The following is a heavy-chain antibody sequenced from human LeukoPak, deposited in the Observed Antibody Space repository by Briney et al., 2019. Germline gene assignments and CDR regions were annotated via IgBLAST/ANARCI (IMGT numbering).Heavy chain of an antibody. V-gene: IGHV3-48*01. CDR2: ISSIGGNI. D-gene: IGHD4-11*01. CDR1: GFTFSSYS. J-gene: IGHJ4*02. Sequence: PGGSLRLSCAASGFTFSSYSMNWVRQAPGKGLEWVSFISSIGGNIYYADSVKGRFTISRDNAGNSLYLQMNSLRAEDTAVYYCARSDNSNYCFDYWGQGTLVTVSS. CDR3: ARSDNSNYCFDY.